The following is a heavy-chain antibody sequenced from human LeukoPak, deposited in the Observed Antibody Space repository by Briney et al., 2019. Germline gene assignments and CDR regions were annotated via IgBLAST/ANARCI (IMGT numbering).Heavy chain of an antibody. J-gene: IGHJ3*02. V-gene: IGHV4-34*01. CDR3: ARPGIAAAWGAFDI. CDR1: GGSFSGYY. Sequence: PSETLSLTCAVYGGSFSGYYWSWIRQPPGKGLEWIGEINHSGSTNYNPSLKSRVTISVDTSKNQFSLKLSSVTAADTAVYYCARPGIAAAWGAFDIWGQGTMVTVSS. CDR2: INHSGST. D-gene: IGHD6-13*01.